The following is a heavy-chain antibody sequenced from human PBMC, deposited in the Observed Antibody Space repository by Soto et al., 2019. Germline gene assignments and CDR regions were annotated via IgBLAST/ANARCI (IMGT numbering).Heavy chain of an antibody. V-gene: IGHV3-21*01. CDR2: ISSSSSYI. CDR1: GFTFSSYS. J-gene: IGHJ4*02. D-gene: IGHD3-22*01. CDR3: VSSKEGYDSVY. Sequence: GGSLRLSCAASGFTFSSYSMNWVRQAPGKGLEWVSSISSSSSYIYYADSVKGRFTISRDNAKNSLYLQMNSLRAEDTAVSYCVSSKEGYDSVYWGQGTLVSVSS.